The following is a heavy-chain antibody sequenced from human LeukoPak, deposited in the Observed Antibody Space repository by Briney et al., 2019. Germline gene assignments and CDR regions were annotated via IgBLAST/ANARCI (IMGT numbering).Heavy chain of an antibody. V-gene: IGHV3-7*03. CDR1: GFTFSTYW. J-gene: IGHJ4*02. Sequence: PGGSLRLSCASSGFTFSTYWMSWVRQAPGKGLEWVANMKKDGSERNYVESVKGRFTISRDNAKNSLYLQMNSLRVEDTAVYYCARGQWLGHCWGQGTLVTVSS. CDR3: ARGQWLGHC. D-gene: IGHD6-19*01. CDR2: MKKDGSER.